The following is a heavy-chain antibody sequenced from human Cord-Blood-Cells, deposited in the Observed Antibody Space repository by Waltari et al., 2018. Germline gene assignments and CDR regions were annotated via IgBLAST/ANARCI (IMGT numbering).Heavy chain of an antibody. D-gene: IGHD3-16*01. CDR2: INHSGST. V-gene: IGHV4-34*01. CDR1: GGSFSGYY. Sequence: QVQLQQWGAGLLMPSETLSLTCAVYGGSFSGYYWSWTRQPPGKGLEWIGEINHSGSTNHHPSLKSRVTISVDASKKQFSLVLRSVTSAETAVYYCAGPWGDEDAYDIWGQGTMVTDSS. J-gene: IGHJ3*02. CDR3: AGPWGDEDAYDI.